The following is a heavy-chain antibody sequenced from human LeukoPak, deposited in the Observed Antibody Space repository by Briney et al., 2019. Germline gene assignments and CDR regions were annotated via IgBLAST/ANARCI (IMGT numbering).Heavy chain of an antibody. D-gene: IGHD2-21*02. J-gene: IGHJ4*02. CDR1: GFTFSSSA. CDR2: ISGSGDST. Sequence: GGSLRLSCAASGFTFSSSAMCWVRQAPGKGLEWVSAISGSGDSTYYADSVKGRFTISRDNSKNTLYLQMNSLRAEDTAVYYCARGRPDCGGDCYPLDYWGQGTLVTVSS. CDR3: ARGRPDCGGDCYPLDY. V-gene: IGHV3-23*01.